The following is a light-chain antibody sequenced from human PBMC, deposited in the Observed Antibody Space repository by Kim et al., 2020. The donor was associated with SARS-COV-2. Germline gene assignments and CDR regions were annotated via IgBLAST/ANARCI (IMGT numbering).Light chain of an antibody. CDR2: RDS. CDR3: KVWDSSSVL. V-gene: IGLV3-9*01. Sequence: GALEQTVSIPCGREEIGVKNVEWYKQKPVQAPVLVMYRDSNRPSGIPQRFSGSDSGNTATLTISGAQAGDEADYFCKVWDSSSVLFCGGTQMTVL. CDR1: EIGVKN. J-gene: IGLJ2*01.